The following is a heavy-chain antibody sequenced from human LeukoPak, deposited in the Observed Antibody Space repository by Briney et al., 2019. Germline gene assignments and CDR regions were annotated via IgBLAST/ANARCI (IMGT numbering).Heavy chain of an antibody. Sequence: PGGSLRLSCAASGFTFSSYAMSWVRQAPGKGLEWVSAISGSGGSTYYADSVKGRFTISRDNPKTTLYLQMNSLRAEDTAVYYCAKANYGDHDAFDIWGQGTMVTVSS. D-gene: IGHD4-17*01. V-gene: IGHV3-23*01. CDR3: AKANYGDHDAFDI. CDR1: GFTFSSYA. CDR2: ISGSGGST. J-gene: IGHJ3*02.